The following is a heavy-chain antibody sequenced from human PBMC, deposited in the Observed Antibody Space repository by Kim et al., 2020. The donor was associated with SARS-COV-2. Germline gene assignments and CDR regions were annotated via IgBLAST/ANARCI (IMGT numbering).Heavy chain of an antibody. D-gene: IGHD6-19*01. J-gene: IGHJ4*02. CDR1: GGSISSYY. Sequence: SETLSLTCTVSGGSISSYYWSWIRQPPGKGLEWIGYIYYSGSTNYNPSLKSRVTISVDTSKNQFSLKLSSVTAADTAVYYCARDIEEEWLVPGIWGQGTLVTVSS. CDR2: IYYSGST. V-gene: IGHV4-59*01. CDR3: ARDIEEEWLVPGI.